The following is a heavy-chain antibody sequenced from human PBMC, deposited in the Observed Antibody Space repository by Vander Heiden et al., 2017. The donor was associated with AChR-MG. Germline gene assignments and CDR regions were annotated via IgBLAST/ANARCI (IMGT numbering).Heavy chain of an antibody. V-gene: IGHV3-74*01. CDR3: AREPITMVRGVIPGMDV. Sequence: EVQLVESGGGLVQPGGSLRLPCSASGFTFSSYWMHWVRQAPGKGLVWVSRINSDGSSTSYAESVKGRFTISRDNAKNTLYLQMNSLRAEDTAVYYCAREPITMVRGVIPGMDVWGQGTTVTVSS. CDR1: GFTFSSYW. J-gene: IGHJ6*02. D-gene: IGHD3-10*01. CDR2: INSDGSST.